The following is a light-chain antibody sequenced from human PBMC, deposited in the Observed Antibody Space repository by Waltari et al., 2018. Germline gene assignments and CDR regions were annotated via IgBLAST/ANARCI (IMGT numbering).Light chain of an antibody. Sequence: QSVLTQPPSASGTPGQRVTISCSGSSSNIGSNYVYWYQQLPGTTPKLLIYRNKQRPSGVPDRLSGSKSGTSASLAISGLRSEDEADYYCAAWDDSLSGHVVFGGGTKLTVL. CDR2: RNK. V-gene: IGLV1-47*01. CDR1: SSNIGSNY. CDR3: AAWDDSLSGHVV. J-gene: IGLJ2*01.